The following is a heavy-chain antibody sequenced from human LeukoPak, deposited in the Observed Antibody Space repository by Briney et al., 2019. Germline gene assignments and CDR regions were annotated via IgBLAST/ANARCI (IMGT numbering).Heavy chain of an antibody. V-gene: IGHV1-8*01. CDR2: KNHNSRNS. J-gene: IGHJ4*02. CDR3: AREGLDY. CDR1: GYTFTNYD. Sequence: ASVKVSCKSCGYTFTNYDINGVRQATGQGREWMGYKNHNSRNSAYAQKFQGRVTINTDASITTAYMELSGLRSEDTALYYCAREGLDYWGQGTLVTVSS.